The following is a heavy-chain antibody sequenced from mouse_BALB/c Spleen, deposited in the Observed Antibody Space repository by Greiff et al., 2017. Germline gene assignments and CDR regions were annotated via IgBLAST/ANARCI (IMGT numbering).Heavy chain of an antibody. CDR3: ARGGYYYGSNYAMDY. V-gene: IGHV5-4*02. J-gene: IGHJ4*01. D-gene: IGHD1-1*01. CDR1: GFTFSDYY. Sequence: EVQRVESGGGLVKPGGSLKLSCAASGFTFSDYYMYWVRQTPEKRLEWVATISDGGSYTYYPDSVKGRFTISRDNAKNNLYLQMSSLKSEDTAMYYCARGGYYYGSNYAMDYWGQGTSVTVSS. CDR2: ISDGGSYT.